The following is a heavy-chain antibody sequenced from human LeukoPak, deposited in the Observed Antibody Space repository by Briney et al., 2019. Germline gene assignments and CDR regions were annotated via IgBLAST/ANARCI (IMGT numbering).Heavy chain of an antibody. CDR2: INPNSGGT. D-gene: IGHD6-13*01. V-gene: IGHV1-2*02. CDR1: GYTFTGYY. CDR3: ARGYSSSWYSYYYYGMDV. J-gene: IGHJ6*02. Sequence: ASVKVSCKASGYTFTGYYMHWVRQAPGQGLERMGWINPNSGGTNYAQKFQGRVTMTRDTSISTAYMELSRLRSDDTAVYYCARGYSSSWYSYYYYGMDVWGQGTTVTVSS.